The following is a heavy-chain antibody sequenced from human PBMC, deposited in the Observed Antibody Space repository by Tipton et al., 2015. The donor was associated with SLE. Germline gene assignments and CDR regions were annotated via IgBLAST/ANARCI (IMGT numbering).Heavy chain of an antibody. CDR3: AREQTNVYSY. V-gene: IGHV4-39*07. CDR2: IYYCGTV. J-gene: IGHJ4*02. D-gene: IGHD2-8*01. CDR1: GGSIINRSYY. Sequence: TLSLTCSVSGGSIINRSYYWGWIRQPPGKGLDGNGSIYYCGTVYYNPSLKSRVTMSVDKSKNQFSLHLNSMAPEDTAVYYCAREQTNVYSYWGQGTLVTVSS.